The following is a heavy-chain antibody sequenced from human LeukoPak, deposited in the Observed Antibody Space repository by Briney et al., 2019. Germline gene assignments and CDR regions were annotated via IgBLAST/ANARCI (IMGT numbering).Heavy chain of an antibody. Sequence: PGGSLRLSCAASGFTLSSYGMHWVRQAPGKGLEWVAVIWYDGSNKYYADSVKGRFTISRDNSKNTLYLQMNSLRAEDTAVYYCATYGSGSYYPEYFQHWGQGTLVTVSS. CDR2: IWYDGSNK. CDR3: ATYGSGSYYPEYFQH. V-gene: IGHV3-33*01. D-gene: IGHD3-10*01. J-gene: IGHJ1*01. CDR1: GFTLSSYG.